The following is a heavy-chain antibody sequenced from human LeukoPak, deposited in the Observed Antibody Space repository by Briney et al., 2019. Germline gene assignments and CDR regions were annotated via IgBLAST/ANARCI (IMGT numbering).Heavy chain of an antibody. CDR1: GFTFTSYA. J-gene: IGHJ4*02. CDR2: ISGSGGHT. CDR3: AKDYSGSYSFDY. D-gene: IGHD1-26*01. Sequence: GGSLRLFCTASGFTFTSYAMTWVRQAPGKGLEWVSGISGSGGHTYNADSVEGRFTISRDNSKNTLYLQMNSLRAGDTAVYYCAKDYSGSYSFDYWGQGTLVTVSS. V-gene: IGHV3-23*01.